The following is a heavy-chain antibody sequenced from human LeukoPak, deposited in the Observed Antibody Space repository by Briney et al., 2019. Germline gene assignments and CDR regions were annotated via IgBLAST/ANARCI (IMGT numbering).Heavy chain of an antibody. CDR3: ARVPHYYFGYGYFDS. CDR1: GYPINNAYY. V-gene: IGHV4-34*01. J-gene: IGHJ4*02. CDR2: IDQSGTT. D-gene: IGHD3-10*01. Sequence: PSETLSLTCGVSGYPINNAYYWSWIRQPPGKGLEWIGEIDQSGTTNYNPSLKSRVSISVDTSKKQFSLTLTSMTAADTAVYYCARVPHYYFGYGYFDSWGQGTLVTVSS.